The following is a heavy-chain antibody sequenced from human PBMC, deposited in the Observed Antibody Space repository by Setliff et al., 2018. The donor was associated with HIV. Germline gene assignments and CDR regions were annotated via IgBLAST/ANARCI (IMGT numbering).Heavy chain of an antibody. V-gene: IGHV5-51*01. Sequence: PGESLKISCKGSGYSFSSYWIGWVRQMPGKGLEFMGLLYPADSNIRYSPSFQGQVTISVDKSTNTAFLQWTSLKASDTAMYYCARHEFGSGSYAVYWGQGTLVTVSS. D-gene: IGHD3-10*01. J-gene: IGHJ4*02. CDR1: GYSFSSYW. CDR2: LYPADSNI. CDR3: ARHEFGSGSYAVY.